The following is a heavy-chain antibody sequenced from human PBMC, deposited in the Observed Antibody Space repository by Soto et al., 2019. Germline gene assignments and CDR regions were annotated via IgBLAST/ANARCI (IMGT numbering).Heavy chain of an antibody. CDR2: IYWNDDK. Sequence: QITLKESGPTLVKPTQTLTLTCTFSGFSLSTSGVGVGWIRQPPGKALEWLALIYWNDDKRYSPSLKSRLTITKDTTKNQVVLTMTNMDTVDTATYYCALSLYYYDSSYFDYWGQGTLVTVSS. CDR1: GFSLSTSGVG. J-gene: IGHJ4*02. D-gene: IGHD3-22*01. V-gene: IGHV2-5*01. CDR3: ALSLYYYDSSYFDY.